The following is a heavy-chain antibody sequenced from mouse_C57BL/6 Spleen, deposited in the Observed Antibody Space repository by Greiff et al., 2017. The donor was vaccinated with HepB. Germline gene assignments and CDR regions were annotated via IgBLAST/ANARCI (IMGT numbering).Heavy chain of an antibody. CDR3: ARDRGRGYAMDY. CDR2: ISDGGSYT. J-gene: IGHJ4*01. Sequence: EVKLQESGGGLVKPGGSLKLSCAASGFTFSSYAMSWVRQTPEKRLEWVATISDGGSYTYYPDNVKGRFTISRDNAKNNLYLQMSHLKSEDTAMYYCARDRGRGYAMDYWGQGTSVTVSS. CDR1: GFTFSSYA. V-gene: IGHV5-4*01. D-gene: IGHD3-1*01.